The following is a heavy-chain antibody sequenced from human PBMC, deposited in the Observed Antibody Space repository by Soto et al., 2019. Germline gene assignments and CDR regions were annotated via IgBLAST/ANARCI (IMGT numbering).Heavy chain of an antibody. CDR2: INHSGST. V-gene: IGHV4-34*01. Sequence: ETLSLTCAVYGGSFSGYYWSWIRQPPGKGLEWIGEINHSGSTNYNPSLKSRVTISVDTSKNQFSLKLSSVTAADTAVYYCARGRGIDYWGQGTLVTVSS. J-gene: IGHJ4*02. CDR3: ARGRGIDY. CDR1: GGSFSGYY.